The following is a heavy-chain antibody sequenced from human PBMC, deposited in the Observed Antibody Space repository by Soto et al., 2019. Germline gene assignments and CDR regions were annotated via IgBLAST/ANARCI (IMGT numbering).Heavy chain of an antibody. CDR2: IKHSGRT. J-gene: IGHJ6*02. CDR3: ASTWIQLWLVDYYGMDV. D-gene: IGHD5-18*01. CDR1: GGPFSGYY. V-gene: IGHV4-34*01. Sequence: SETLSLTCAFYGGPFSGYYWSWIRQPLGMGQEWIEEIKHSGRTNYNPSLKSRVTISVDTSKNQFSLKLSSVTAADTAVYYCASTWIQLWLVDYYGMDVWGQGTTVTVSS.